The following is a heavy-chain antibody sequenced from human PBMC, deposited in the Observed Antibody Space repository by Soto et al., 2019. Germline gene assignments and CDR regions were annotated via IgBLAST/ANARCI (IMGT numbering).Heavy chain of an antibody. CDR3: ARGTSTGTMSY. V-gene: IGHV4-34*01. J-gene: IGHJ4*02. D-gene: IGHD1-1*01. CDR2: STHSRRT. Sequence: SETLPLTCAVYGGSFNDFFWSWIRQPPGKGLEWIGESTHSRRTNYNPSLKSRVTISVDTSKNQFSLNLSSVTAADTAVYYCARGTSTGTMSYWGQGTLVTVSS. CDR1: GGSFNDFF.